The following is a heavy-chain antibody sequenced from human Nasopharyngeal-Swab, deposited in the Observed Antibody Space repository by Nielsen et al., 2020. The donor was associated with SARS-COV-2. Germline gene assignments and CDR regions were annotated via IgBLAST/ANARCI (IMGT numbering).Heavy chain of an antibody. J-gene: IGHJ4*02. Sequence: SVKVSCKASGDTFSNYAISWVRQAPGQGLEWMGGIIPIFGTTNYAQRFQGRLTITADESTSTAYMELSSLRSEDTAVYYCARGNNWSAIGGHFDYWGQGTLVTVSS. CDR3: ARGNNWSAIGGHFDY. CDR2: IIPIFGTT. CDR1: GDTFSNYA. D-gene: IGHD1-20*01. V-gene: IGHV1-69*13.